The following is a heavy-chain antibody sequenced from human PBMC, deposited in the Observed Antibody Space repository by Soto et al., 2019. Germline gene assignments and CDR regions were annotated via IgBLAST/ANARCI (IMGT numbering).Heavy chain of an antibody. CDR1: GGSISSYY. D-gene: IGHD4-17*01. Sequence: SETLSLTCNVSGGSISSYYWSWIRQPPGKGLEWIGYIYYSGSTNYNPSLKSRVTISVDTSKNQFSLKLSSVTAADTAVYYCARGIDYVGQFDYWGQGTLVTVSS. V-gene: IGHV4-59*01. J-gene: IGHJ4*02. CDR2: IYYSGST. CDR3: ARGIDYVGQFDY.